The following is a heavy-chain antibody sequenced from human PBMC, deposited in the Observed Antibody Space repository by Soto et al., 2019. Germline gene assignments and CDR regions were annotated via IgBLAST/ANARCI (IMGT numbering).Heavy chain of an antibody. CDR1: GGSISSGGYY. CDR2: IYYSGST. V-gene: IGHV4-31*03. D-gene: IGHD3-10*01. Sequence: QVQLQESGPGLVKPSQTLSLTCTVSGGSISSGGYYWSWIRQHPGKGLEWIGYIYYSGSTYYNRSLKSRVTISVDTSKNQFSLKLSSVTAADTAVYYCARDRGSSPRDYYYGMDVWGQGTTVTVSS. CDR3: ARDRGSSPRDYYYGMDV. J-gene: IGHJ6*02.